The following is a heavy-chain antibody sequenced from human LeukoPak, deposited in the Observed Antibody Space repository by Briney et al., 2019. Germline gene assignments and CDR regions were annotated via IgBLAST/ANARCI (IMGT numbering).Heavy chain of an antibody. CDR1: GYTFTGYY. CDR3: AREVYSSGWYGNFDY. V-gene: IGHV1-2*02. CDR2: INPNSGGT. Sequence: SVKVSCKASGYTFTGYYMHWVRQAPGQGLEWMGWINPNSGGTNYAQKFQGRVTITRDTSASTAYMELSSLRSEDMAVYYCAREVYSSGWYGNFDYWGQGTLVTVSS. D-gene: IGHD6-19*01. J-gene: IGHJ4*02.